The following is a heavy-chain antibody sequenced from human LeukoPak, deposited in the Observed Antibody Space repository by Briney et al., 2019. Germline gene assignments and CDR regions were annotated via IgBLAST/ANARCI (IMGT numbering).Heavy chain of an antibody. CDR3: ARSLFRFLEWSYRSYYYYYMDV. D-gene: IGHD3-3*01. J-gene: IGHJ6*03. CDR1: GGTFSSYA. V-gene: IGHV1-69*06. CDR2: IIPIFGTV. Sequence: ASVKASCKASGGTFSSYAISWVRQAPGQGLEWMGGIIPIFGTVNYAQKFQGRVTITADKSTSTTYMELSSLRSEDTAVYYCARSLFRFLEWSYRSYYYYYMDVWGKGTTVTVSS.